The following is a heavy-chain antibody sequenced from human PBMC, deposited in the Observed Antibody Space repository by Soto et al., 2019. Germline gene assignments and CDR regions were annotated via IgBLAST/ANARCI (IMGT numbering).Heavy chain of an antibody. V-gene: IGHV3-73*02. CDR2: IRTKSNGYAT. D-gene: IGHD6-6*01. CDR1: GFTFSGSA. J-gene: IGHJ4*02. Sequence: EVQLVESGGGLVQPAGSLKLSCAASGFTFSGSAIHWVRQASGKGLEWVARIRTKSNGYATTYAASVKGRFTISRDDSKNMAYLQMNGLKTEDTAMYYCSRVEYVTSSPIGWGQGTLVTVSS. CDR3: SRVEYVTSSPIG.